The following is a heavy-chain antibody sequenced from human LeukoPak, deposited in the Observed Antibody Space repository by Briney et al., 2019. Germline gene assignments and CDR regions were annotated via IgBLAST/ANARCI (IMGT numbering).Heavy chain of an antibody. CDR1: GFSFTDYF. CDR3: ARAGDSGDFPLGYFYYMDV. J-gene: IGHJ6*03. CDR2: ISRTGHST. D-gene: IGHD4-17*01. Sequence: PGGSLRLSCEAPGFSFTDYFVTWFRQAPGKGLDWGSYISRTGHSTYYGDSVAGRFTISRDTAKTSLFLQMTSLRAEDTAVYYCARAGDSGDFPLGYFYYMDVWGKGTTVTVSS. V-gene: IGHV3-11*01.